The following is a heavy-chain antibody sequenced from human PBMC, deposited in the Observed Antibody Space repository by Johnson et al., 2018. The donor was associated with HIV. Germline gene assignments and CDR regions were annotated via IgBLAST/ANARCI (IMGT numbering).Heavy chain of an antibody. V-gene: IGHV3-20*04. CDR3: ARDKYGVPSGAFDI. J-gene: IGHJ3*02. CDR2: IDGNGGNK. D-gene: IGHD4-17*01. CDR1: GFTVSGKY. Sequence: VQLVESGGGLIQPGGSLRLSCAASGFTVSGKYMTWVRQAPGKGLAWVCGIDGNGGNKRYADSVKGRFTISRDNAKNSLYLQMNSLRAEDTALYYCARDKYGVPSGAFDIWGQGTMVTVSS.